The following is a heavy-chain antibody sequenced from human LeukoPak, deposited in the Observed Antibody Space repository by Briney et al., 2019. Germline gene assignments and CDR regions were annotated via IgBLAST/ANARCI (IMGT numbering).Heavy chain of an antibody. V-gene: IGHV4-59*12. CDR3: ARGFSGWYPGSY. CDR2: IYYSGST. D-gene: IGHD6-19*01. J-gene: IGHJ4*02. CDR1: GGSISSYY. Sequence: SETLSLTCTVSGGSISSYYWSWIRQPPGKGLEWIGYIYYSGSTNYNPSPKSRVTISVDTSKNQFSLKLSSVTAADTAVYYCARGFSGWYPGSYWGQGTLVTVSS.